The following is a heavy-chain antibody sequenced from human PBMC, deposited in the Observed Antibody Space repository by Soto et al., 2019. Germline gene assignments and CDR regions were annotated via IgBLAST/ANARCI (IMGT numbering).Heavy chain of an antibody. CDR3: ARAHYYGSWRASYFDY. J-gene: IGHJ4*02. CDR1: GGSFSGYY. D-gene: IGHD3-10*01. Sequence: QVQLQQWGAGLLKPSETLSLTCAVYGGSFSGYYWSWIRQPPGKGLEWIGEINHSGSTNYNPSLKRRVTISVDTSKNQFSLKLSSVTAADTAVYYCARAHYYGSWRASYFDYWGQGTLVTVSS. CDR2: INHSGST. V-gene: IGHV4-34*01.